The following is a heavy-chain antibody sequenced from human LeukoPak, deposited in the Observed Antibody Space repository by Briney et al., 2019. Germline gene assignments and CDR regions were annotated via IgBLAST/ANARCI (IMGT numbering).Heavy chain of an antibody. CDR1: GFTFSSYS. J-gene: IGHJ4*02. Sequence: PGRSLRLSCAAFGFTFSSYSMNWVRQAPGKGLEWVSSISSSSSYIYYADSVKGRFTISRDNAKNSLYLQMNSLRAEDTAVYYCARTRDILTGYFDYWGQGTLVTVSS. CDR3: ARTRDILTGYFDY. CDR2: ISSSSSYI. V-gene: IGHV3-21*01. D-gene: IGHD3-9*01.